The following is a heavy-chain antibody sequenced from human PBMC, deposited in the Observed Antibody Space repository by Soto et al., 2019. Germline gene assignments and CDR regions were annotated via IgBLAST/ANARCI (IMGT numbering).Heavy chain of an antibody. V-gene: IGHV4-30-4*01. CDR2: IYYSGST. J-gene: IGHJ5*02. Sequence: SETLSLTCTFSGGSISSGDYYWSWIRQPPGKGLEWIGYIYYSGSTYYNPPLKSRVTTSIDTSRNQFSLKLTSVTAADTAVYYCARDARPTGSGSYNWFDPWGQGTLVTVSS. D-gene: IGHD3-10*01. CDR3: ARDARPTGSGSYNWFDP. CDR1: GGSISSGDYY.